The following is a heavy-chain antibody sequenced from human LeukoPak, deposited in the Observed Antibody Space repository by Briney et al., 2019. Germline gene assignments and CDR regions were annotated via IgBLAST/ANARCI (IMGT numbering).Heavy chain of an antibody. V-gene: IGHV3-7*01. Sequence: PGGSLRLSCAASGFTFTTYWMSWVRQAPGKGLEWMANIKQDGSEKYYVDSVKGRFTISRDNAKKSLYLQMNSLRAEDTAVYYCASKQGDYWGQGTLVTVSS. CDR1: GFTFTTYW. J-gene: IGHJ4*02. CDR3: ASKQGDY. CDR2: IKQDGSEK.